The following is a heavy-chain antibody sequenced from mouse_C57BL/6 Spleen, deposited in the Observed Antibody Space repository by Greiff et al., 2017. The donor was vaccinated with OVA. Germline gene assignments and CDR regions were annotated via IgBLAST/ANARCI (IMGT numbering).Heavy chain of an antibody. CDR3: ARYKTAAGYPFAD. J-gene: IGHJ3*01. D-gene: IGHD3-2*02. CDR1: GYTFTDYN. V-gene: IGHV1-18*01. Sequence: EVQLQQSGPELVKPGASVKIPCKASGYTFTDYNMDWVKQSHGKSLEWIGDINPNNGGTIYNQKFKGKATLTVDKSSSTAYMELRSLTSEDTAVYYCARYKTAAGYPFADRGKGTLVTVSA. CDR2: INPNNGGT.